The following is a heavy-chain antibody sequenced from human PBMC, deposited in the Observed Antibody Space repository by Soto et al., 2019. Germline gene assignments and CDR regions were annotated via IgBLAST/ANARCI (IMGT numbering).Heavy chain of an antibody. Sequence: SETLSLTCTVPGGSISSYYWSWIRQPPGKGLEWIGYIYYSGSTNYNPSLKSRVTISVDTSKNQFSLKLSSVTAADTAVYYCARYSYVYYYMDVWGKGTTVT. D-gene: IGHD5-18*01. J-gene: IGHJ6*03. CDR2: IYYSGST. V-gene: IGHV4-59*08. CDR1: GGSISSYY. CDR3: ARYSYVYYYMDV.